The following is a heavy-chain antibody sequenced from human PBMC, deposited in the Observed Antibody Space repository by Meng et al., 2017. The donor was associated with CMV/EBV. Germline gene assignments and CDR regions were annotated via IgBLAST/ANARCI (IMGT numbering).Heavy chain of an antibody. CDR1: GFTFSVFP. V-gene: IGHV3-23*01. Sequence: GGSLRLSCAASGFTFSVFPMSWVRQAPGKGLEWVSSISASDGRTYYADSVKGRFTISRDNAKNTLYLQMNSLRVEDTAVYYCATWGGQSDYWGQGTLVTVSS. CDR2: ISASDGRT. CDR3: ATWGGQSDY. D-gene: IGHD1-26*01. J-gene: IGHJ4*02.